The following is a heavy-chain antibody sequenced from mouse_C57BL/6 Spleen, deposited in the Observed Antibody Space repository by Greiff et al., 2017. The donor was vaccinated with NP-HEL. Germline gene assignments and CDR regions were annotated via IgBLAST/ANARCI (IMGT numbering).Heavy chain of an antibody. J-gene: IGHJ3*01. D-gene: IGHD3-2*02. CDR3: ALDSSGYVAWFAY. CDR2: IDPNSGGT. V-gene: IGHV1-72*01. CDR1: GYTFTSYW. Sequence: QVQLKQPGAELVKPGASVKLSCKASGYTFTSYWMHWVKQRPGRGLEWIGRIDPNSGGTKYNEKFKSKATLTVDKPSSTAYMQLSSLTSEDSAVYYCALDSSGYVAWFAYWGQGTLVTVSA.